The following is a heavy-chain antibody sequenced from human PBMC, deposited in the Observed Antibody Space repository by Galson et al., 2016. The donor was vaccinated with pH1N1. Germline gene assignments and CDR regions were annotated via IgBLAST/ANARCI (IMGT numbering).Heavy chain of an antibody. CDR3: ARNIGYSRGYYFDF. CDR2: VYHSGHT. J-gene: IGHJ4*02. CDR1: GYSISNGYY. D-gene: IGHD2-15*01. Sequence: SETLSLTFNVSGYSISNGYYWGWVRQPPGKGLEWIGSVYHSGHTYYTPSLQSRVTVSVDTSKNQFSLTLTSVAAADTAVYYCARNIGYSRGYYFDFWGQGTLLTVSS. V-gene: IGHV4-38-2*02.